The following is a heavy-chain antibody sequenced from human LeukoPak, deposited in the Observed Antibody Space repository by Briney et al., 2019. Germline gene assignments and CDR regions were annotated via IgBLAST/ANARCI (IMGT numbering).Heavy chain of an antibody. Sequence: GGSLRLSCAASGFTFSSYAMSWVRQAPGKVLEWVSGISGSGTTTYYADSVKGRFTISRDNAKNTVFLQMNGLRAEDTAIYYCAIRPRQKRGLNTYWGQGTLVTVSS. V-gene: IGHV3-23*01. CDR1: GFTFSSYA. CDR2: ISGSGTTT. CDR3: AIRPRQKRGLNTY. D-gene: IGHD3/OR15-3a*01. J-gene: IGHJ4*02.